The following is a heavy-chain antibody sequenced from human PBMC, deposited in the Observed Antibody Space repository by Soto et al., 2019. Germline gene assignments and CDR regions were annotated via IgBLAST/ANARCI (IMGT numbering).Heavy chain of an antibody. CDR1: GCTLTGVS. V-gene: IGHV1-24*01. CDR2: FDPEDGET. D-gene: IGHD3-9*01. CDR3: ATLQKVLRYFDWLMF. Sequence: VSCKDSGCTLTGVSVQFSGEAVGKGLEWMGGFDPEDGETIYAQKFQGRVTMTEDTSTDTAYMELSSLRSEDTAVYYCATLQKVLRYFDWLMFWGQGPLVTVSS. J-gene: IGHJ4*02.